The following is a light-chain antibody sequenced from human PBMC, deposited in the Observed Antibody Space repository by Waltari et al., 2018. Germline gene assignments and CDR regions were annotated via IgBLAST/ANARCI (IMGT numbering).Light chain of an antibody. CDR3: QSYDSGLSGSV. Sequence: QSGLTQPPSVSGAPGQRVTISCTGSSPNIGAGSAVPWYQKLPGTAPKLLIYGNNTRPSGVPDRFSGSKSGTSSALAITGLQAEDEADYYCQSYDSGLSGSVFGGGTKLTVL. CDR2: GNN. V-gene: IGLV1-40*01. CDR1: SPNIGAGSA. J-gene: IGLJ2*01.